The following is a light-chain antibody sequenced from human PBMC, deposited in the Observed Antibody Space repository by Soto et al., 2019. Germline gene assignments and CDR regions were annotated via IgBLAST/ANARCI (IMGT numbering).Light chain of an antibody. J-gene: IGKJ1*01. Sequence: EIVLTQSPGTLSLSPGEGATLSCRASQSVSSSYLAWYQQKPGQAPRLLIYGASSRATGIPDRFSGSGSGTDFTLTISRLEPEDFAVYYCQQYGSSLRTLGQGTKVDIK. V-gene: IGKV3-20*01. CDR2: GAS. CDR1: QSVSSSY. CDR3: QQYGSSLRT.